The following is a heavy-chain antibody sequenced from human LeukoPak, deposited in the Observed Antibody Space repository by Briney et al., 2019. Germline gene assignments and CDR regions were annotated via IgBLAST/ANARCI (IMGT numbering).Heavy chain of an antibody. CDR3: ARRGTYSSGWYFDY. Sequence: GGSLRLSCAASGFTFSSYSMNWVRQAPGKGLEWVSYISSSSSTIYYADSVKGRFTISRDNAKNSLYLQMNSLRDEDTAVYYCARRGTYSSGWYFDYWGQGTLVTVSP. D-gene: IGHD6-19*01. CDR1: GFTFSSYS. CDR2: ISSSSSTI. J-gene: IGHJ4*02. V-gene: IGHV3-48*02.